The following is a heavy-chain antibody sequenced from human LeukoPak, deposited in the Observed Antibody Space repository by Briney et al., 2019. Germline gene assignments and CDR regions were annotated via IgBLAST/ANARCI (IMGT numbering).Heavy chain of an antibody. Sequence: PSETLSLTCTVSGGSVSSGSYYWSWIRQPPGKGLEWIGYIYYSGSTNYNPSLKSRVTISVDTSKNQFSLKLSSVTAADTAVYYCASPYSSSWYSPHYYYGMDVWGKGTTVTVSS. CDR1: GGSVSSGSYY. V-gene: IGHV4-61*01. CDR3: ASPYSSSWYSPHYYYGMDV. CDR2: IYYSGST. J-gene: IGHJ6*04. D-gene: IGHD6-13*01.